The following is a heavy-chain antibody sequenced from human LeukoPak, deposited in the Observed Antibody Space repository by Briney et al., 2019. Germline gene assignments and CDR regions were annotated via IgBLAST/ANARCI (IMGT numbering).Heavy chain of an antibody. J-gene: IGHJ6*04. CDR2: ISSSSSYI. CDR1: GFTFRSYS. D-gene: IGHD2-15*01. V-gene: IGHV3-21*01. CDR3: ARDNCSGGSCYWVYYGMDV. Sequence: PGGSLRLSCAASGFTFRSYSMNWVRQAPGKGLEWVSSISSSSSYIYYADSVKGRFTISRDNAKNSLYLQMNSLRAEDTAVYYCARDNCSGGSCYWVYYGMDVWGKGTTVTVSS.